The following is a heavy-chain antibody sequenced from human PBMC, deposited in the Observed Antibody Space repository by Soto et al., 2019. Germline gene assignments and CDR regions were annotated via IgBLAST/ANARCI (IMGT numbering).Heavy chain of an antibody. J-gene: IGHJ6*02. CDR3: ARTLRYFDWLLSYYYYGMDV. Sequence: SQTLSLTCAISGDSVSSNSAAWNWISQSPSRGLEWLGRTYYRSKWYNDYAVSVKSRITINPDTSKNQFSPQLNSVTPEDTAVYYCARTLRYFDWLLSYYYYGMDVWGQGTTVTVSS. D-gene: IGHD3-9*01. V-gene: IGHV6-1*01. CDR1: GDSVSSNSAA. CDR2: TYYRSKWYN.